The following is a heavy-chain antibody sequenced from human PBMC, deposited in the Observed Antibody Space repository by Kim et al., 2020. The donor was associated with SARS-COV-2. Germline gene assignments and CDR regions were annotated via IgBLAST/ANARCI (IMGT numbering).Heavy chain of an antibody. V-gene: IGHV3-53*01. CDR1: GFTVSSNY. Sequence: GGSLRLSCAASGFTVSSNYMSWVRQAPGKGLEWVSVIYSGGSTYYADSVKGRFTISRDNSKNTLYLQMNSLRAEDTAVYYCARVDLLRFLYGMDVWGQGTTVTVSS. D-gene: IGHD3-3*01. CDR2: IYSGGST. CDR3: ARVDLLRFLYGMDV. J-gene: IGHJ6*02.